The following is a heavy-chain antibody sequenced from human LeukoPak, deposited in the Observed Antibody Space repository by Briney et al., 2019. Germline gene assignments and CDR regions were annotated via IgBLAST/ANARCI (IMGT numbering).Heavy chain of an antibody. D-gene: IGHD1-26*01. CDR1: GFTFSDYY. J-gene: IGHJ4*02. CDR2: ISSSSSYT. CDR3: ARGWVGATEFDY. V-gene: IGHV3-11*06. Sequence: PGGSLRLSCAASGFTFSDYYMSWIRQAPGKGLEWVSYISSSSSYTNYADSVKGLFTISRDNAKNSLYLQMNSLRAEDTAVYYCARGWVGATEFDYWGQGTLVTVSS.